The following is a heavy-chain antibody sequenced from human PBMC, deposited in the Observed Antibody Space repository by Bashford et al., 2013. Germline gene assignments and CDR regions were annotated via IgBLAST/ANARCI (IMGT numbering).Heavy chain of an antibody. CDR2: ISSSGSTI. CDR3: ARRSGPYLRDPLDI. J-gene: IGHJ3*02. V-gene: IGHV3-48*03. Sequence: GGSLRLSCAASGFPFSRFEMNWVRQAPGKGWSGVSYISSSGSTIYYADSVKGRFTISRDNAKNSLYLQMNSLRAEDTAVYYCARRSGPYLRDPLDIWGQGTMVTVSS. D-gene: IGHD2-15*01. CDR1: GFPFSRFE.